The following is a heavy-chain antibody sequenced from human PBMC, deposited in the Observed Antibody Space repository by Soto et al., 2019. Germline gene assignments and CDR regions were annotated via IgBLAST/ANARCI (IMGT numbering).Heavy chain of an antibody. CDR2: INAGNGNT. V-gene: IGHV1-3*01. Sequence: ASVKVSCKASGYTFTSYAMHWVRQAPGQRLEWMGWINAGNGNTKYSQRFQGTVTITRDTSASTAYMELSSLRSEDTAVYYCAWSDSSGHWFDPWGQGTLVTVSS. D-gene: IGHD3-22*01. J-gene: IGHJ5*02. CDR1: GYTFTSYA. CDR3: AWSDSSGHWFDP.